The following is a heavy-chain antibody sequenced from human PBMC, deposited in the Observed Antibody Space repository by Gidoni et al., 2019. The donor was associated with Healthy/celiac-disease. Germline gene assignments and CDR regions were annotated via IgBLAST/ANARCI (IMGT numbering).Heavy chain of an antibody. V-gene: IGHV4-34*01. CDR3: ARVPPWVDAFDI. J-gene: IGHJ3*02. D-gene: IGHD2-2*01. CDR2: INHSGST. CDR1: GGSFSGYY. Sequence: QVQLQQWGAGLLKPSETLSITCAVYGGSFSGYYWSWIRQPPGKGLEWIGEINHSGSTNYNPSLKSRVTISVDTSKNQFSLKLSSVTAADTAVYYCARVPPWVDAFDIWGQGTMVTVSS.